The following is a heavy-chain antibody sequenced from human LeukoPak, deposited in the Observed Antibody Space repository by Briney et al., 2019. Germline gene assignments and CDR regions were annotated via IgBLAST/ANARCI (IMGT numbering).Heavy chain of an antibody. Sequence: ASVKASCKASGYTFTSYDINWVRQATGQGLEWMGWISAYNGNTNYAQKLQGRVTMTTDTSTSTAYMELRSLRSDDTAVYYCARRMNDGFDYWGQGTLVTVSS. CDR2: ISAYNGNT. CDR1: GYTFTSYD. J-gene: IGHJ4*02. V-gene: IGHV1-18*01. CDR3: ARRMNDGFDY.